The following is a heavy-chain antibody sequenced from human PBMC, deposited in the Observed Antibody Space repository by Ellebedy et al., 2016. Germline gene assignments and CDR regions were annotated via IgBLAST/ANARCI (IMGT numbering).Heavy chain of an antibody. CDR2: VNPNGGGP. D-gene: IGHD6-13*01. J-gene: IGHJ6*02. V-gene: IGHV1-46*04. Sequence: ASVQVSCKASGYTFTSNYIHWIRQAPGQRLEWMGIVNPNGGGPTYSQKLQGRITMTRDTSTSTVYMELSSLRSEDTAVYYCARDRYSSSGRKRGSMDFWGQGTTVTVFS. CDR1: GYTFTSNY. CDR3: ARDRYSSSGRKRGSMDF.